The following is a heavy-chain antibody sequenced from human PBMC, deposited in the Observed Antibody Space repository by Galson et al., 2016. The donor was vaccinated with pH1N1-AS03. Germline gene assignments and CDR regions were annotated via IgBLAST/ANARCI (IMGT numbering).Heavy chain of an antibody. V-gene: IGHV3-7*01. CDR2: TRGDGGHI. CDR3: CSPVGGYG. Sequence: SLRLSCAASGLTFSDYWMSWVRQAPGKGLEWLASTRGDGGHINYLDSVRNRFTIFRDNANNLLYLQMNSLRAEDTALYFCCSPVGGYGRGQGTLVTVSS. D-gene: IGHD5-18*01. CDR1: GLTFSDYW. J-gene: IGHJ4*02.